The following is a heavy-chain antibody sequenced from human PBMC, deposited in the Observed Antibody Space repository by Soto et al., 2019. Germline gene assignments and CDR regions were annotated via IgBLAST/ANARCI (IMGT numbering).Heavy chain of an antibody. CDR1: GGSISSGGYS. D-gene: IGHD2-21*02. V-gene: IGHV4-30-2*01. J-gene: IGHJ4*02. CDR2: IYHSGST. Sequence: SETLSLTCAVSGGSISSGGYSWSWIRQPPGKGLEWIGYIYHSGSTYYNPSLKSRVTISVDRSKNQFSLKLSSVTAADTAVYYCARSLVVTAVIDYWGQGTLVTVSS. CDR3: ARSLVVTAVIDY.